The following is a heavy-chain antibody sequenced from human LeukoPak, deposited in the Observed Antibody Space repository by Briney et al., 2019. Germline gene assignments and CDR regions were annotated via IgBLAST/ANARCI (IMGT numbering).Heavy chain of an antibody. J-gene: IGHJ4*02. D-gene: IGHD5-18*01. CDR1: GGSISSGDYY. Sequence: SETLSLTCTVSGGSISSGDYYWSWVRQPPGKGLEWIGEIYHSGSTNYNPSLKSRVTISVDKSKNQFSLKLSSVTAADTAVYYCARDRGYSYGSPFDYWGQGTLVTVSS. CDR2: IYHSGST. V-gene: IGHV4-4*02. CDR3: ARDRGYSYGSPFDY.